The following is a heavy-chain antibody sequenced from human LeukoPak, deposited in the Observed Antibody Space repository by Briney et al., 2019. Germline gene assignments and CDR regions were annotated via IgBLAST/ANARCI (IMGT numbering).Heavy chain of an antibody. V-gene: IGHV3-23*01. CDR3: PNDGSGSSWGNN. J-gene: IGHJ4*02. Sequence: GGSLRLSCAASGFTFSSYGMSWVRQAPGKGLEWVSAISGSDGSTYYADSVKGRFTISRDNSKKTLYLQMNSLRAEDTAVYYRPNDGSGSSWGNNRGQGTLATVSS. D-gene: IGHD6-13*01. CDR2: ISGSDGST. CDR1: GFTFSSYG.